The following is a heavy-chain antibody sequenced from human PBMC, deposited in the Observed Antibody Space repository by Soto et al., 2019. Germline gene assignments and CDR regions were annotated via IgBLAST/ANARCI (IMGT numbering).Heavy chain of an antibody. Sequence: QVQLQESGPGLVKPSQTLSLTWTVSGGSISSGGYYWSWIRQHPGKGLEWIGYIYYSGSTYYNPSLKSRVTISVDTSKNQFCLKLSSVTAADTAVYYCARIAVTGRPPDIWGQGTMVTVSS. CDR2: IYYSGST. CDR3: ARIAVTGRPPDI. J-gene: IGHJ3*02. V-gene: IGHV4-31*02. D-gene: IGHD6-19*01. CDR1: GGSISSGGYY.